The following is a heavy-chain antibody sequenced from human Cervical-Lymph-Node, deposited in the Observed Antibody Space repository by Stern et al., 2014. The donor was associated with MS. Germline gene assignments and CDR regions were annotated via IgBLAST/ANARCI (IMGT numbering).Heavy chain of an antibody. V-gene: IGHV1-24*01. CDR1: GHALTDLS. CDR3: ATEFRIAASGTPEF. J-gene: IGHJ4*02. CDR2: FDPEHGET. Sequence: VQLEESWAEVKKPGASVKVSCKVSGHALTDLSMNWVRQAPGKGLEWMGGFDPEHGETIYPQNFQGRVTMTEDTSADTAYMEMSSLTSADTAVYYCATEFRIAASGTPEFWGQGTLVTVSS. D-gene: IGHD2-15*01.